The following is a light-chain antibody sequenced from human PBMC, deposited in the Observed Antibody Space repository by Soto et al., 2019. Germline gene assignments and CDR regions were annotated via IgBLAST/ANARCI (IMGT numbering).Light chain of an antibody. CDR1: QDISNY. V-gene: IGKV1-33*01. J-gene: IGKJ3*01. CDR3: QQYDNLPPFT. CDR2: DAS. Sequence: DIQMTQSPSSLSASVGDRVTITCQASQDISNYLNWYQQKPGKAPKLLIYDASNLETGVPSRFCGSGSGTDFTFTISRLQPEDIATYYCQQYDNLPPFTFGPGTKMDIK.